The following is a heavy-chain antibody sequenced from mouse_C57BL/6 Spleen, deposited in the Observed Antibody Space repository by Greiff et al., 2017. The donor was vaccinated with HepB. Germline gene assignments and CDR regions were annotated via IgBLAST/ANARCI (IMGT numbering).Heavy chain of an antibody. J-gene: IGHJ2*01. CDR3: ARGYYDYDGYFDY. V-gene: IGHV5-4*01. Sequence: EVHLVESGGGLVKPGGSLKLSCAASGFTFSSYAMSWVRQTPEKRLEWVATISDGGSYTYYPDNVKGRFTISRDNAKNNLYLQMSHLKSEDTAMYYCARGYYDYDGYFDYWGQGTTLTVSS. CDR2: ISDGGSYT. CDR1: GFTFSSYA. D-gene: IGHD2-4*01.